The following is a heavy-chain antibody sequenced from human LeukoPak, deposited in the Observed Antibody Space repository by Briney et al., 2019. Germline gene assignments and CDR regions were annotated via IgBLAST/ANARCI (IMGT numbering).Heavy chain of an antibody. V-gene: IGHV3-66*01. CDR1: GFTVGSNY. CDR2: IYSGGST. Sequence: GGSLRLSCAASGFTVGSNYMSWVGQAPGKGLEGVSVIYSGGSTYYADSVKGRFTISRDNSKNTLYLQMNSLRAEDTAVYYCARGVYFDYWGQGTLVTVSS. CDR3: ARGVYFDY. J-gene: IGHJ4*02.